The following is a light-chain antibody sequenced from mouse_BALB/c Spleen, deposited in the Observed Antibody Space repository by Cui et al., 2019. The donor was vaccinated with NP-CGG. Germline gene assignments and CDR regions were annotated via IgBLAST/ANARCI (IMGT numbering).Light chain of an antibody. CDR2: GTN. Sequence: VVTQQSALTTSPGETVTLTCRSSTGAVTTSNYANWVQEKPDHLFTGLIGGTNNRAPGVPTRFSGSLIGDKAALTITGAQTEDEAIYFCALWYSNHWVFGGGTKLTVL. V-gene: IGLV1*01. J-gene: IGLJ1*01. CDR3: ALWYSNHWV. CDR1: TGAVTTSNY.